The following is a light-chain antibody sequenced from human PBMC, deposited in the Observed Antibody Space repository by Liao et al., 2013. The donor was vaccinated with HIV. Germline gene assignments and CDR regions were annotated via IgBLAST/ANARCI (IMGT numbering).Light chain of an antibody. CDR2: KDT. J-gene: IGLJ1*01. CDR3: QVWDSSSDHYV. CDR1: ALPDRY. Sequence: SYELTQPPSMSVSPGQTARLTCSGDALPDRYVYWYQQKPGQAPVVVIFKDTKRPSGIPERFSGSISGTTATLTISRVEAGDEADYYCQVWDSSSDHYVFGTGTKVTVL. V-gene: IGLV3-25*02.